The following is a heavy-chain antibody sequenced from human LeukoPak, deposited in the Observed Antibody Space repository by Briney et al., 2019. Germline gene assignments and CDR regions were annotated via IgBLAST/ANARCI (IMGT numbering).Heavy chain of an antibody. J-gene: IGHJ4*02. V-gene: IGHV3-7*01. CDR3: GSYLYWWSDLGY. Sequence: GGSLRLSCAASRFTFSDYWMTWVTQAPGEGREWVANIKTDGSENVYVDCVKGRFTISRDNAKNSLYLQMNRLRVEDTAVYYWGSYLYWWSDLGYWGQGTLVTVSS. CDR2: IKTDGSEN. D-gene: IGHD2-8*02. CDR1: RFTFSDYW.